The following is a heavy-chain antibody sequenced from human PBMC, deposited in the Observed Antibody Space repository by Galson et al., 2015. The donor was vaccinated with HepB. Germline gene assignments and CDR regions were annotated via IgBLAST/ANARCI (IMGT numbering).Heavy chain of an antibody. Sequence: SLRLSCAASGFTFSSYGMHWVRQAPGKGLEWVAVISYDGSNKYYADSVKGRFTISRDNSKNTLYLQMNSLRAEDTAVYYCAKGGDYCTNGVCWDGDYYYGMDVWGQGTTVTVSS. CDR3: AKGGDYCTNGVCWDGDYYYGMDV. V-gene: IGHV3-30*18. CDR2: ISYDGSNK. CDR1: GFTFSSYG. D-gene: IGHD2-8*01. J-gene: IGHJ6*02.